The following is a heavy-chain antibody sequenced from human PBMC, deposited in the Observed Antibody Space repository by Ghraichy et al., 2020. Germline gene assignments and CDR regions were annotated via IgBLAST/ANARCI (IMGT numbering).Heavy chain of an antibody. D-gene: IGHD3-9*01. J-gene: IGHJ6*02. CDR3: ARLRYFDWLSTYYYYGMDV. CDR2: INHSGST. Sequence: SETLSLTCAVYGGSFSGYYWSWIRQPPGKGLEWIGEINHSGSTNYNPSLKSRVTISVDTSKNQFSLKLSSVTAADTAVYYCARLRYFDWLSTYYYYGMDVWGQGTTVTVSS. CDR1: GGSFSGYY. V-gene: IGHV4-34*01.